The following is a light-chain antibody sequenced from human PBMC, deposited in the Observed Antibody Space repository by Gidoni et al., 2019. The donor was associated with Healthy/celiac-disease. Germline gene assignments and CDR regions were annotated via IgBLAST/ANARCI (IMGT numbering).Light chain of an antibody. CDR2: SNN. Sequence: QSVMTQPPSASGTPGQRFTISCSGSSSNIGSNTVNCYQQLPGSASKLLIYSNNQRPSGVPDRFSGSKSGTSASLAISGLQSEDEADYYCAAWDDSLNGWVFGGGTKLTVL. CDR3: AAWDDSLNGWV. CDR1: SSNIGSNT. V-gene: IGLV1-44*01. J-gene: IGLJ3*02.